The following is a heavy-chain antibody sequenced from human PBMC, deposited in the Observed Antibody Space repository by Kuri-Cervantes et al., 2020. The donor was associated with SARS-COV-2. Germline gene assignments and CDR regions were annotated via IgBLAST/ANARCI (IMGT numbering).Heavy chain of an antibody. J-gene: IGHJ4*02. V-gene: IGHV3-48*01. CDR3: AKGHNSGWHKPPIDY. D-gene: IGHD6-19*01. Sequence: GGSLRLSCAASGFTFGSYAMNWVRQAPGKGLEWVSYISSSSSAIYYPDSVKGRFTISRDNSKNTLYLQMDSLRAEDTAVYYCAKGHNSGWHKPPIDYWGQGALVTVSS. CDR2: ISSSSSAI. CDR1: GFTFGSYA.